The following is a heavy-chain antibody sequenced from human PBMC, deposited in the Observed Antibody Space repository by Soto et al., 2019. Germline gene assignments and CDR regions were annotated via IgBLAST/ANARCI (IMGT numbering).Heavy chain of an antibody. D-gene: IGHD3-9*01. CDR3: ARSGSPFLTGYYRVNWFDP. V-gene: IGHV4-34*01. CDR1: GGSFSGYY. J-gene: IGHJ5*02. Sequence: SETLSLTCAVYGGSFSGYYWSWIRQPPGKGLEWIGEINHSGSTNYNPSLKSRVTISVDTSKNQFSLKLSSVTAADTAVYYCARSGSPFLTGYYRVNWFDPWGQGTLVTVSS. CDR2: INHSGST.